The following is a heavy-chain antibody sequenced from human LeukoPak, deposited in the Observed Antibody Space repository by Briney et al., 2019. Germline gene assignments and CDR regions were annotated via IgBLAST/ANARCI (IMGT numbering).Heavy chain of an antibody. CDR3: ARGRGSSSSWYGDY. Sequence: GGSLRLSCAASGFTFSSYEMNWVRQAPGKGLEWVSYISSSGSTIYYADSVKGRFTISRDNAKNSLYLQMNSLRAEDTAVYYCARGRGSSSSWYGDYWGQGTLFTVSS. D-gene: IGHD6-13*01. CDR1: GFTFSSYE. J-gene: IGHJ4*02. V-gene: IGHV3-48*03. CDR2: ISSSGSTI.